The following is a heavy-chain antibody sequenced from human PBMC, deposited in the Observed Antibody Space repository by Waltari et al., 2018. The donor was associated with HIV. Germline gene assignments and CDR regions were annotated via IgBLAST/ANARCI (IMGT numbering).Heavy chain of an antibody. CDR2: ISGSSSYI. D-gene: IGHD2-2*01. CDR3: ARGGIVVVPAVGAFDI. J-gene: IGHJ3*02. Sequence: EVQLVESGGGLVKPGGSLRLSCAASGFTFRRHSMNWVRQAPGKGLEWVSSISGSSSYIYYADSVKGRFTISRDNAKNSLYLQMNSLRAEDTAVYYCARGGIVVVPAVGAFDIWGQGTMVTVSS. V-gene: IGHV3-21*01. CDR1: GFTFRRHS.